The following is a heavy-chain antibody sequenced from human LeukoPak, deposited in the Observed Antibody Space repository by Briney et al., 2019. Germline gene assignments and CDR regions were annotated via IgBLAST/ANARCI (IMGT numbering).Heavy chain of an antibody. CDR3: ARDLIATPPGWVDP. D-gene: IGHD6-6*01. V-gene: IGHV1-18*01. Sequence: ASVKVSCKASGYTFTTYGINWVRQAPGQGLAWMGWISAYNGNTNYAQNLQGRVTLTTDTSASTAYMELRSLRYDDTAVYYCARDLIATPPGWVDPWGQGTLVIVSS. CDR1: GYTFTTYG. CDR2: ISAYNGNT. J-gene: IGHJ5*02.